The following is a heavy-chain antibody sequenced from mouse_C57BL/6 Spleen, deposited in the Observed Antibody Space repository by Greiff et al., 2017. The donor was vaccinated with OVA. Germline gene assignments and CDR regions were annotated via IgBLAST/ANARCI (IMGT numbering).Heavy chain of an antibody. CDR2: IDPSDSYT. V-gene: IGHV1-69*01. CDR3: GRDDFDV. CDR1: GYTFTSYW. Sequence: QVQLQQPGAELVMPGASVKLSCKASGYTFTSYWMHWVKQRPGQGLEWIGEIDPSDSYTNYNQKFKGKSTLTVNKSSSTAYMHLSSLTSEESAVDFCGRDDFDVWGTGTTVTVSS. J-gene: IGHJ1*03.